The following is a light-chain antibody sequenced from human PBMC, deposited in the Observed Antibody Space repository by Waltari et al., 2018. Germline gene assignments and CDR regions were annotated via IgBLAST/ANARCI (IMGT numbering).Light chain of an antibody. Sequence: EIVLTQSPGTLSLSPGERATLSCRASQSFSSSYLAWYQRKPGQAPRLLIYGASSRAAGCPDRFSGSGSGTDFTLTISRLEPEDFAVYYCQQYGTSPPLTFGGGTKVEIK. CDR2: GAS. J-gene: IGKJ4*01. CDR1: QSFSSSY. V-gene: IGKV3-20*01. CDR3: QQYGTSPPLT.